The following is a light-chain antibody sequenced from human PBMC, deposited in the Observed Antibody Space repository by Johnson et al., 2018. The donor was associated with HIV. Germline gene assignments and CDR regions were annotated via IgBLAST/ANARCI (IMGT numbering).Light chain of an antibody. V-gene: IGLV1-51*02. CDR1: SSNIGNNY. CDR3: GTWDSSLSFGGV. CDR2: ENN. Sequence: QSVLTQPPSVSAAPGHKVTISCSGSSSNIGNNYVSWYQQLPGTAPKLLIYENNRRPSGIPDRFSGSKSGTSATLGITGLQTGDEADYYCGTWDSSLSFGGVFGTGTNVTVL. J-gene: IGLJ1*01.